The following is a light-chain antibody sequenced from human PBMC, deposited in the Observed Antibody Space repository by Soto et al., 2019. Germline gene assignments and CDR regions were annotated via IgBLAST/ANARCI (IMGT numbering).Light chain of an antibody. CDR2: GAS. J-gene: IGKJ2*01. CDR1: QSVSSSY. CDR3: QQYGSSPLMYT. V-gene: IGKV3-20*01. Sequence: EIVLTQSPGILSLSPGERATLSCRASQSVSSSYLAWYQQKPGQAPRLLIYGASSRATGIPDRFSGSGSGTDFTLTISRLEPEDFAVYYCQQYGSSPLMYTFGQGTKLEIK.